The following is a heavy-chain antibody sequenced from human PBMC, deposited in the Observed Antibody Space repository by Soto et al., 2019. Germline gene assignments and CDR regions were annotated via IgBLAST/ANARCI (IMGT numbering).Heavy chain of an antibody. CDR3: ARGTTVVTHDAFDI. CDR1: GGTFSSYA. CDR2: IIPIFGTA. D-gene: IGHD4-17*01. V-gene: IGHV1-69*13. Sequence: GASVKVSCKASGGTFSSYAISWVRQAPGQGLEWMGGIIPIFGTANYAQKFQGRVTITADESTSTAYMELGSLRSEDTAVYYCARGTTVVTHDAFDIWGQGTMVTVSS. J-gene: IGHJ3*02.